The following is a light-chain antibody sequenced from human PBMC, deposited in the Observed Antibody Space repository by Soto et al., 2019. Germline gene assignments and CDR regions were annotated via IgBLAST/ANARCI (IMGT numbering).Light chain of an antibody. Sequence: DIQMTQSPSTLSASVGDRVTITCRASQSINSWLAWYQQKPGKAPKLLIYDASSLESGVPSRFSGSGSGTEFTLTISSLQPDDFATYYCQQYNSYSQMFGQGTKVDIK. CDR1: QSINSW. V-gene: IGKV1-5*01. CDR2: DAS. J-gene: IGKJ1*01. CDR3: QQYNSYSQM.